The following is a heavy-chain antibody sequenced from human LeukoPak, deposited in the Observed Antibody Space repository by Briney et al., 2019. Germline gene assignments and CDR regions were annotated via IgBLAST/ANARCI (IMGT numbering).Heavy chain of an antibody. Sequence: ASVKVSCKASGYTFTSYYMHWVRQAPRQGLEWMGIINPSGGSTSYAQRFQGRVTMTRDTSTSTVYMELSSLRSEDTAVYYCARDSSGYFGYWGQGTLSPSPQ. V-gene: IGHV1-46*01. CDR3: ARDSSGYFGY. D-gene: IGHD3-22*01. CDR1: GYTFTSYY. CDR2: INPSGGST. J-gene: IGHJ4*02.